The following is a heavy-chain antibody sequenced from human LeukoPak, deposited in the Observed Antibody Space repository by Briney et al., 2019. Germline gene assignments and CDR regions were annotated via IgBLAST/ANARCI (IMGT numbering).Heavy chain of an antibody. D-gene: IGHD6-19*01. V-gene: IGHV3-23*01. Sequence: GGSLRLSCAASGFTFSSSYAMNWVRQAPGKGLEWVSGISGSGGSTYYADSVKGRFTISRDNSKNTLYLQMNSLRAEDTAVYYCARDREWLVPVYWGQGTLVTVSS. CDR1: GFTFSSSYA. J-gene: IGHJ4*02. CDR3: ARDREWLVPVY. CDR2: ISGSGGST.